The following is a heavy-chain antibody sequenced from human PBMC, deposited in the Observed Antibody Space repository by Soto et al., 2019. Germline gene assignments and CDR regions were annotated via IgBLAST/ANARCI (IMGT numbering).Heavy chain of an antibody. CDR1: GFTFSSYA. V-gene: IGHV3-23*01. J-gene: IGHJ4*02. CDR3: AKDWTRYFDWLLFDY. CDR2: ISGSGGST. Sequence: PGGSLRLSCAASGFTFSSYAMSWVRQAPGKGLEWVSAISGSGGSTYYADSVKGRFTISRDNSKNTLYLQMNSLRAEDTAVYYCAKDWTRYFDWLLFDYWGQGTLVTVSS. D-gene: IGHD3-9*01.